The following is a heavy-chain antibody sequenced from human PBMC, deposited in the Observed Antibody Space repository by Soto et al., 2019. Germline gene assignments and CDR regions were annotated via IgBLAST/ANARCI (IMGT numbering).Heavy chain of an antibody. CDR2: INPSGGST. Sequence: ASVTLSCQASGYTITSYGISWVRQAPGQGLEWMGIINPSGGSTSYAQKFQGRVTMARDTSTSTVYMELSSLRSEDTAVYYCAREMGSGYNGAFDIWGQGTIVTVS. CDR1: GYTITSYG. J-gene: IGHJ3*02. V-gene: IGHV1-46*03. D-gene: IGHD3-22*01. CDR3: AREMGSGYNGAFDI.